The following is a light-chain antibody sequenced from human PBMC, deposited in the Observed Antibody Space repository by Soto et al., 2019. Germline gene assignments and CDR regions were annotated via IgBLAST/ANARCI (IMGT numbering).Light chain of an antibody. CDR1: QSVSSNN. V-gene: IGKV3-20*01. J-gene: IGKJ2*01. Sequence: EIVLTQSPGTLSLSPGERATLSCRASQSVSSNNLAWYQQKPGQAPRLLIFGASSRATGIPDRFSGSGSGTDFTLTISRLEPEDFAVYSCQQYGRSPYTFGQGNKLEIK. CDR3: QQYGRSPYT. CDR2: GAS.